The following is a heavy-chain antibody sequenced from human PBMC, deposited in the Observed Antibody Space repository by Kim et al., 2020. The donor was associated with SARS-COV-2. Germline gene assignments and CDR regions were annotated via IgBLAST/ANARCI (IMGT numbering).Heavy chain of an antibody. CDR1: AGSISTYY. Sequence: SETLSLTCSVSAGSISTYYWSWIRQPPGRELEWIGFVYYTGSTNYNPSLKSRVTMSLDTSKNQFSLKLSSVTTADTALYYCARGWGATTAWYFELRGR. CDR2: VYYTGST. CDR3: ARGWGATTAWYFEL. J-gene: IGHJ2*01. D-gene: IGHD3-16*01. V-gene: IGHV4-59*01.